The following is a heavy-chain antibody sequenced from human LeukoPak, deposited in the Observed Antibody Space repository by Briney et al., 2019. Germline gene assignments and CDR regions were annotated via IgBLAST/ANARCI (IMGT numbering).Heavy chain of an antibody. V-gene: IGHV1-2*02. CDR1: GYIFSGHY. CDR2: INPASGGT. CDR3: ARVLFPSGPTHCFDP. J-gene: IGHJ5*02. D-gene: IGHD2-21*01. Sequence: ASVKVSCKASGYIFSGHYIQWVRQAPGQGLEWMGWINPASGGTNNAQKFHGRVTMTTDTSISTIYMELNSLRSDDTAVYYCARVLFPSGPTHCFDPWGQGTLVTVSS.